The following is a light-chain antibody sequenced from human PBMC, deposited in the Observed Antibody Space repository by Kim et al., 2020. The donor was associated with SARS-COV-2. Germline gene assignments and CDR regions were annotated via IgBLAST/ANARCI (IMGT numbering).Light chain of an antibody. Sequence: LSPGERATLSCRASQTITSNYLAWFQQKPGQAPRLLIYDASNRATGITARFSGSGSGTDFTLTISSLEPEDFAVYYCQQRSDWLTFGGGTKVDIK. CDR1: QTITSNY. V-gene: IGKV3-11*01. CDR2: DAS. J-gene: IGKJ4*01. CDR3: QQRSDWLT.